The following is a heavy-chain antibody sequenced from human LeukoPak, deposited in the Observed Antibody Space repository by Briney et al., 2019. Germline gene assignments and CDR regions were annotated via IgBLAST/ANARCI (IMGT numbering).Heavy chain of an antibody. CDR1: GGSISSSNW. J-gene: IGHJ4*02. D-gene: IGHD1-26*01. CDR2: INHSGST. V-gene: IGHV4-4*02. Sequence: SGTLSLTCAVSGGSISSSNWWSWVRQPPGKGLEWIGEINHSGSTNYNPSLKSRVTISVDTSKNQFSLKLSSVTAADTAVYYCARILGSWGQGTLVTVSS. CDR3: ARILGS.